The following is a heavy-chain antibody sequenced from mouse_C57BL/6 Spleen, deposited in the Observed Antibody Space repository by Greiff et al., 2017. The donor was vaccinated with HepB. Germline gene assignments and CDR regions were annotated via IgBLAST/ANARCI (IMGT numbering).Heavy chain of an antibody. CDR1: GYTFTSYW. J-gene: IGHJ3*01. V-gene: IGHV1-55*01. D-gene: IGHD2-2*01. Sequence: QVQLKQSGAELVKPGASVKMSCKASGYTFTSYWITWVKQRPGQGLEWIGDIYPGSGSTNYNEKFKSKATLTVDTSSSTAYMQLSSLTSEDSAVYYCARGGYEAWFAYWGQGTLVTVSA. CDR3: ARGGYEAWFAY. CDR2: IYPGSGST.